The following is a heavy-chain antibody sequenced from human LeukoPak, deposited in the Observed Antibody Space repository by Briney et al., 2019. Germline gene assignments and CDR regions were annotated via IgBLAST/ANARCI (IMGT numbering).Heavy chain of an antibody. CDR2: IWNDGSDS. V-gene: IGHV3-33*01. J-gene: IGHJ4*02. CDR1: GFTSSSYG. CDR3: ARGVGTRYYFDY. D-gene: IGHD1-26*01. Sequence: GGSLRLSCAASGFTSSSYGMHWVRQVSGKGLEWVAVIWNDGSDSYCADSVKGRFTISRDNSKNTVYLQMNSVRAEDTAVYYCARGVGTRYYFDYWGQGTLVTVSS.